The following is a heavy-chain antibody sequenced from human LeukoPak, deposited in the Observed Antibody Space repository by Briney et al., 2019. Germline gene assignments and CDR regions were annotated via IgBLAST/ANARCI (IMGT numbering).Heavy chain of an antibody. J-gene: IGHJ6*02. Sequence: ASVKVSCKAFGYTFTGYYMHWVRQAPGQGLEWMGWISAYNGNTNYAQKLQGRVTMTTDTSTSTAYMELRSLRSDDTAVYYCARDRILTGYYIFYYYYGMDVWGQGTTVTVSS. CDR1: GYTFTGYY. V-gene: IGHV1-18*04. CDR3: ARDRILTGYYIFYYYYGMDV. CDR2: ISAYNGNT. D-gene: IGHD3-9*01.